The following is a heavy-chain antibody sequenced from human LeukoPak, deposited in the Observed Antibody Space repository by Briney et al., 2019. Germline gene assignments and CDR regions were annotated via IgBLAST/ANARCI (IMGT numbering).Heavy chain of an antibody. Sequence: GGSLRLSCAASGFTFSDHYMDWVRQAPGKGLEWVGRTRNKANGYTTEYAASVKGRFTISRDDSRNSLYLQMNSLRAEDTAVYYCARDRNTVTHWGAAFDIWGQGTMVTVSS. J-gene: IGHJ3*02. CDR3: ARDRNTVTHWGAAFDI. CDR2: TRNKANGYTT. D-gene: IGHD4-17*01. V-gene: IGHV3-72*01. CDR1: GFTFSDHY.